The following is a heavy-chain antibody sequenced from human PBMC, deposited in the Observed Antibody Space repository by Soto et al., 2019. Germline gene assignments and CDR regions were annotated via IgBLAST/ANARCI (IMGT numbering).Heavy chain of an antibody. J-gene: IGHJ6*03. CDR2: VCYIGST. D-gene: IGHD3-3*01. Sequence: QAQLRESGPGLVKPSETLSLTCTFSGDSHYWVWIRQPPGKGLEWIGSVCYIGSTCSRGTTYYNPSLKSRFTVSVQTSENQLSLNLNFVTAADTAVYYCASGTSYDAPTGFYTNYYMDLWGRGTTVTVSS. V-gene: IGHV4-39*01. CDR1: GDSHY. CDR3: ASGTSYDAPTGFYTNYYMDL.